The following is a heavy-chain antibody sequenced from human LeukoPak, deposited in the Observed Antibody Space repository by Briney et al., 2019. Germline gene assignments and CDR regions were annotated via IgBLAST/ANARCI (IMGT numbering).Heavy chain of an antibody. CDR2: IYYSGST. J-gene: IGHJ5*02. CDR3: ARWRGGYDGNWFDP. D-gene: IGHD5-12*01. Sequence: PSETLSLTCTVSGGSVSSGSYYWSWIRQPPGKGLEWIGYIYYSGSTNYNPSLKSRVTISVDTSKNQFSLKLSSVTAADTAVYYCARWRGGYDGNWFDPWGQGTLVTVSP. V-gene: IGHV4-61*01. CDR1: GGSVSSGSYY.